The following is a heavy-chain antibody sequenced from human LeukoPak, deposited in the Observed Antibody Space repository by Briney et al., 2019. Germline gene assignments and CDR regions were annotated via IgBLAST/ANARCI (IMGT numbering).Heavy chain of an antibody. Sequence: GGSLRLSCAASGFTFSDYYMSWIRQAPGKGLEWVSYISSSGSTIYYADSVKARFTISRDNAKNSLYLQMNSLRAEDTAVYYCARDRVSSSWYGSYYYYGMDVWGQGTTVTVSS. D-gene: IGHD6-13*01. CDR3: ARDRVSSSWYGSYYYYGMDV. V-gene: IGHV3-11*01. CDR2: ISSSGSTI. CDR1: GFTFSDYY. J-gene: IGHJ6*02.